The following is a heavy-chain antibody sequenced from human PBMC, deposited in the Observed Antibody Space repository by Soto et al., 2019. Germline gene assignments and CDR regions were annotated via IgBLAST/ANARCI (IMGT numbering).Heavy chain of an antibody. J-gene: IGHJ6*02. D-gene: IGHD2-21*02. CDR3: ASRQGGNCDSYYNMGV. Sequence: QVRLVQSGAEVEKPGSSVKVSCKASGGVFRTFSIYWVRQAPGQGLEWMGSIIPIFGTPNYAPKFRGRVTIRADESTSTAYMAVTSLRSEDTAMYFCASRQGGNCDSYYNMGVWGQGTTVTVSS. CDR2: IIPIFGTP. CDR1: GGVFRTFS. V-gene: IGHV1-69*18.